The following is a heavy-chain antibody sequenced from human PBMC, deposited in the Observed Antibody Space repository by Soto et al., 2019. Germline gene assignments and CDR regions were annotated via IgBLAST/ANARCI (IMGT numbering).Heavy chain of an antibody. CDR2: IYPGDSET. D-gene: IGHD5-18*01. V-gene: IGHV5-51*01. Sequence: GESLKISCKGSGYSFSNYLIGWVRQMPGKGLEWMGIIYPGDSETRYSPSFQGQVTISADKSISTAHLQWSSLKASDTALYYCVRQNSYRYYHYGLDVWGPGTSVTFSS. CDR3: VRQNSYRYYHYGLDV. J-gene: IGHJ6*02. CDR1: GYSFSNYL.